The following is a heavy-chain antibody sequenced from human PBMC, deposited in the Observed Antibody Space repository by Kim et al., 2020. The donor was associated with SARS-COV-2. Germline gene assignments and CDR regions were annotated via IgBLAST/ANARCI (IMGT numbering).Heavy chain of an antibody. CDR2: ISGSGGST. CDR1: GFTFSSYA. CDR3: AKYSGYDKVKFGSVDY. V-gene: IGHV3-23*01. J-gene: IGHJ4*02. Sequence: GGSLRLSCAASGFTFSSYAMSWVRQAPGKGLEWVSAISGSGGSTYYADSVKGRFTISRDNSKNTLYLQMNSLGAEDTAVYYCAKYSGYDKVKFGSVDYWGQGTLVTVSS. D-gene: IGHD5-12*01.